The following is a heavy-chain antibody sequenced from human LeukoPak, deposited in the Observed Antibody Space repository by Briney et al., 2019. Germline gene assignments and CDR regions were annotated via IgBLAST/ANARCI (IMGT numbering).Heavy chain of an antibody. D-gene: IGHD4-23*01. CDR2: IYASDSNT. V-gene: IGHV5-51*01. CDR1: GYSFTTYW. J-gene: IGHJ4*02. CDR3: ARLGSNSLASGRGIFDY. Sequence: GESLKISCQGSGYSFTTYWIGWVRQMPGKGPEWMGIIYASDSNTRYSPSFQGQVTISVDKSINTAYLHWSSLKASDTAMYYCARLGSNSLASGRGIFDYWGQGTLVTVSS.